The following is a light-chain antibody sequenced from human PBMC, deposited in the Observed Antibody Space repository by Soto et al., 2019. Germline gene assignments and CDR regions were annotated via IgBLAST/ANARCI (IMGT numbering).Light chain of an antibody. J-gene: IGKJ1*01. CDR3: HQSGSSPRT. Sequence: EIALTQSPGTLSLSPGDRATLSCRASQSVSSSYLAWYQQKPGQAPRLLIYGASSRATGIPDRFSGSGSGTDFTLTISRLEPEDFAVYYCHQSGSSPRTFGQGTKVDIK. V-gene: IGKV3-20*01. CDR1: QSVSSSY. CDR2: GAS.